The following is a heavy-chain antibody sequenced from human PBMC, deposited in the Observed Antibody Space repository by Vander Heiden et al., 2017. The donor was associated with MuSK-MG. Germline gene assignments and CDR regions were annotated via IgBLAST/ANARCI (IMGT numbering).Heavy chain of an antibody. V-gene: IGHV5-51*02. D-gene: IGHD2-2*01. CDR3: ARGRSSSIPDAFDI. CDR2: IYPGDSET. J-gene: IGHJ3*02. Sequence: ELQLVQSGAAVQTPGESLTIACQASGYRFTSHWTGWVRPITANGREWMGIIYPGDSETRYRPSFQGQVTTSADKSISTAYLQWSSLKASDTVMYYCARGRSSSIPDAFDIWGQGTMVTVSS. CDR1: GYRFTSHW.